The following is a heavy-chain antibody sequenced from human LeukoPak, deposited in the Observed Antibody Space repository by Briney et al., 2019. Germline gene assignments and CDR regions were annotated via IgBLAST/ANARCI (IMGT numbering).Heavy chain of an antibody. CDR1: GFTFNVYW. Sequence: GGSLRLSCAASGFTFNVYWMSWVRQAPGKGLEWEANIKQDGSERYYVDSVKGRSTISRDNAKNSLYLQMNSLRAEDTAAYYCARDSSRIVGASDYWGQGTLVTVSS. CDR3: ARDSSRIVGASDY. J-gene: IGHJ4*02. CDR2: IKQDGSER. V-gene: IGHV3-7*01. D-gene: IGHD1-26*01.